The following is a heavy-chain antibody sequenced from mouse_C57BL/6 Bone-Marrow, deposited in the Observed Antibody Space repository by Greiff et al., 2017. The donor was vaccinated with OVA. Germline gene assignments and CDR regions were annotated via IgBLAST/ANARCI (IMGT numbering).Heavy chain of an antibody. D-gene: IGHD1-1*01. J-gene: IGHJ1*03. CDR2: ISDGGSYT. CDR1: GFTFSSYA. V-gene: IGHV5-4*01. CDR3: ARRTVPSDV. Sequence: EVQGVESGGGLVKPGGSLKLSCAASGFTFSSYAMSWVRQTPEKRLEWVATISDGGSYTYYPDNVKGRFTISRDNAKNNLYLQMSHLKSEDTAMYYCARRTVPSDVWGTGTTVTVSS.